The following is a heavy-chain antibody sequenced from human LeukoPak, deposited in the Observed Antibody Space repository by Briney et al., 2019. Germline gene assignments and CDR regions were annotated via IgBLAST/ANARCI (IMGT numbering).Heavy chain of an antibody. D-gene: IGHD5-18*01. V-gene: IGHV1-2*06. J-gene: IGHJ4*02. CDR1: RFSFTGYF. CDR3: ARGPHDTAYYFDQ. Sequence: ASVKVSCKASRFSFTGYFMHWVRQAPGQGPEWMGRIDPNSGGTNYALKFQGRVTMTRDTPITTAYMDLSRLRSDDTAVYYCARGPHDTAYYFDQWGQGTLVTVSS. CDR2: IDPNSGGT.